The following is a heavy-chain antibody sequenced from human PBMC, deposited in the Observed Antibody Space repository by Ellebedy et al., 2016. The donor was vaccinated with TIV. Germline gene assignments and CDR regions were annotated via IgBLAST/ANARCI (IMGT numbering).Heavy chain of an antibody. J-gene: IGHJ6*02. CDR2: LSGSGGTT. Sequence: GGSLRLXXAASGFTFSSYAISWVRQAPGKGLEWVSVLSGSGGTTYYADSVKGRFTISRDKSKNTVYLQMNSLRAEDTAVYYCAKVQGNILTGYFDPPFYYYAMDVWGQGTTVTVSS. V-gene: IGHV3-23*01. CDR3: AKVQGNILTGYFDPPFYYYAMDV. CDR1: GFTFSSYA. D-gene: IGHD3-9*01.